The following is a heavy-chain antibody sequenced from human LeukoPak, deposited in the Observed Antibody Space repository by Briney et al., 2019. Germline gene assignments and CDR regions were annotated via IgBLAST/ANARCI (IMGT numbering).Heavy chain of an antibody. V-gene: IGHV3-30*18. J-gene: IGHJ4*02. CDR1: GFTFSSYG. CDR2: ISYDGSNK. CDR3: AKEREAGSGNIAFDY. D-gene: IGHD3-10*01. Sequence: GGSLRLSCAASGFTFSSYGMHWVRQAPGKGLEWVAVISYDGSNKYYADSVKGRLTVSRDNSKNTLYLQMNSLRAEDTAVYYCAKEREAGSGNIAFDYWGQGTLVTVSS.